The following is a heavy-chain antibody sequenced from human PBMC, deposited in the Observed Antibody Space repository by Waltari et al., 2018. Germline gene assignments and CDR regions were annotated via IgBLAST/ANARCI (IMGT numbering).Heavy chain of an antibody. J-gene: IGHJ6*02. CDR2: IIPIFGTA. CDR3: ARGAYSSSLGGAYYYYGMDV. Sequence: QVQLVQSGAEVKKPGSSVKVSCKASGGTFSSYAISWVRQAPGQGLEWMGGIIPIFGTANYAQKFQGRVTITTDESTSTAYRELSSLRSEDTAVYYCARGAYSSSLGGAYYYYGMDVWGQGTTVTVSS. D-gene: IGHD6-6*01. CDR1: GGTFSSYA. V-gene: IGHV1-69*05.